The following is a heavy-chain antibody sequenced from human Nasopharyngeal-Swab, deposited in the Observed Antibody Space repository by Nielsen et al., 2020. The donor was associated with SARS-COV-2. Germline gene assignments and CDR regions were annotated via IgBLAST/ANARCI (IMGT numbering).Heavy chain of an antibody. Sequence: SETLSLTCTVSGASISSSNYYWGWIRQPPGKGLEGIGTIYYSGNTYFNPSLKSRGTMSVDTSKHQFSLNLSSVTAADTALYYCARHSSGWSFDYWDHGTLVTVSS. V-gene: IGHV4-39*01. J-gene: IGHJ4*01. CDR2: IYYSGNT. CDR3: ARHSSGWSFDY. D-gene: IGHD6-19*01. CDR1: GASISSSNYY.